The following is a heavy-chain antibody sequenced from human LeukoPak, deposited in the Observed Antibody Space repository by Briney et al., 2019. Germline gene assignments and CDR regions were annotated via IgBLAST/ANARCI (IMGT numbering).Heavy chain of an antibody. Sequence: SETLSLTCAVYGGSFSGYYWSWIRQPPGKGLEWIGEINHSGSTNYNPSLKSRVTISVDTSKNQFSLKLSSVTAADTAVYYCARGSHSSGYTDFGYWGQGTLVTVSS. CDR3: ARGSHSSGYTDFGY. CDR2: INHSGST. D-gene: IGHD3-22*01. V-gene: IGHV4-34*01. J-gene: IGHJ4*02. CDR1: GGSFSGYY.